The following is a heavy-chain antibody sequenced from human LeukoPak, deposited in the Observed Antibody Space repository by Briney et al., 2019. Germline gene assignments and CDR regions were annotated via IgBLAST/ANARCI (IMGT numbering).Heavy chain of an antibody. V-gene: IGHV3-30*04. Sequence: PGGSLRLSCAASGFTFSSYAMHWVRQAPGKGLEWVAVISYDGSNKYYADSVKGRFTISRDNSKNTLYLQMNSLRAEDTAVYYCAREFSGPYYFDYWGQGTLVTVSS. D-gene: IGHD6-19*01. CDR2: ISYDGSNK. CDR1: GFTFSSYA. CDR3: AREFSGPYYFDY. J-gene: IGHJ4*02.